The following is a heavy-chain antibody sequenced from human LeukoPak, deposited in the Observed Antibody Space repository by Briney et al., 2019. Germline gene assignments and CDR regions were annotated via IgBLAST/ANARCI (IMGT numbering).Heavy chain of an antibody. CDR3: ARAPGYCSGGSCYQEYYFDY. CDR1: GGSISSYY. J-gene: IGHJ4*02. V-gene: IGHV4-59*01. CDR2: IYYSGST. Sequence: PSETLSLTCTVSGGSISSYYWSWIRQPPGKGLEWIGYIYYSGSTNYNPSLKSRVPISVDTSKNQFSLKLSSVTAADTAVYYCARAPGYCSGGSCYQEYYFDYWGQGTLVTVSS. D-gene: IGHD2-15*01.